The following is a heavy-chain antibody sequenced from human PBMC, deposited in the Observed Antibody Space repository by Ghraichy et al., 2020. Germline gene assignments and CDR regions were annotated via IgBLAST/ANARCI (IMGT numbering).Heavy chain of an antibody. CDR1: GGSISSYY. V-gene: IGHV4-59*01. CDR3: ARDRWGYIDAFDI. CDR2: IYYSGST. J-gene: IGHJ3*02. Sequence: SETLSLTCTVSGGSISSYYWSWIRQPPGKGLEWIGYIYYSGSTNYNPSLKSQVTISVDTSKNQFSLKLSSVTAADTAVYYCARDRWGYIDAFDIWGQGTMVTVSS. D-gene: IGHD2-2*02.